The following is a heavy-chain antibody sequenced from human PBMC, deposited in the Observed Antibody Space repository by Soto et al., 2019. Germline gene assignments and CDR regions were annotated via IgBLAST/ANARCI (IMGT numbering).Heavy chain of an antibody. J-gene: IGHJ6*02. Sequence: QVQLVQSGAEVKQSGASVKVSCKASGYDFTAYDINWVRQASGQGLEWLGWMNPINGATGFAQRCQGSVSMTRNTATDTAYLDLTGLRSDDTAVYYCGRGPSPRAPAGGTPYYFAMDVWGQGTTVTVSS. CDR3: GRGPSPRAPAGGTPYYFAMDV. D-gene: IGHD6-13*01. CDR2: MNPINGAT. CDR1: GYDFTAYD. V-gene: IGHV1-8*02.